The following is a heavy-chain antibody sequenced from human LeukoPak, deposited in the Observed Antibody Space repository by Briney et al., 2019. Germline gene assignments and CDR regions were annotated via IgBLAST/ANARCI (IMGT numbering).Heavy chain of an antibody. CDR1: AYTFTTYY. D-gene: IGHD3-22*01. CDR3: ARVRGYYDSSALGY. CDR2: INPSGGTT. Sequence: GASVKVSCKASAYTFTTYYMHWVRQAPGQGLEWMGIINPSGGTTRYAQKFQGRVTMTRDMSTTTVYLELSSLRSEDTAVYYCARVRGYYDSSALGYWGQGTLVTVSS. V-gene: IGHV1-46*01. J-gene: IGHJ4*02.